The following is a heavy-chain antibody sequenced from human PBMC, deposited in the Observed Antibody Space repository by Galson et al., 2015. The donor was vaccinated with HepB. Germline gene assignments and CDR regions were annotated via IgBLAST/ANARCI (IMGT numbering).Heavy chain of an antibody. V-gene: IGHV3-15*01. CDR3: TTDGPRWYIEIN. J-gene: IGHJ4*02. D-gene: IGHD6-13*01. CDR2: IKNKTDGGTT. CDR1: GFTFNNAW. Sequence: SLRLSCAASGFTFNNAWMSWVRQAPGKGLEWVGRIKNKTDGGTTDYAAPVKGRFTISRDSSKSTLYLQMDSLKTEDTAVYYCTTDGPRWYIEINWGQGTLVTVSS.